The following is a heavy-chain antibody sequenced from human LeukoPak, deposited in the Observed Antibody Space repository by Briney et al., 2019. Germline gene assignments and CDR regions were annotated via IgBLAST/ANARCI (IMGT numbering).Heavy chain of an antibody. CDR2: IRSKAISYTT. CDR1: GFIFSDSA. D-gene: IGHD4-17*01. V-gene: IGHV3-73*01. J-gene: IGHJ4*02. Sequence: GGALRLSCAASGFIFSDSAMHWVRQAAGKGLEWVGRIRSKAISYTTAYVASVKGRFTVSRADSNNTSYLQMNILKTEDTAVYYCTGHSSSNGDYYFDYWGQGTPVTVSS. CDR3: TGHSSSNGDYYFDY.